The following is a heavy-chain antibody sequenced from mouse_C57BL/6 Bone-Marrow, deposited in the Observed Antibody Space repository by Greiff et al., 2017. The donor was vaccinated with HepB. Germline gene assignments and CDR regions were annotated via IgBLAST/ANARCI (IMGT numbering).Heavy chain of an antibody. CDR1: GFTFSDYG. J-gene: IGHJ4*01. CDR2: ISNLAYSI. V-gene: IGHV5-15*01. Sequence: EVKLMESGGGLVQPGGSLKLSCAASGFTFSDYGMAWVRQAPRKGPEWVAFISNLAYSIYYAATVTGRFTISRENAKNTLYLEMSSLRSEDTAMYYCARQPAYYSNPYAMDYWGQGTSVTVSS. CDR3: ARQPAYYSNPYAMDY. D-gene: IGHD2-5*01.